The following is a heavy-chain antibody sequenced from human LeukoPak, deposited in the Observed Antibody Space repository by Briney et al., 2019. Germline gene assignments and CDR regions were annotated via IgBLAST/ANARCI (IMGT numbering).Heavy chain of an antibody. CDR2: IHGSGST. CDR3: ARNVGWYTYDT. CDR1: GDSLSSHY. D-gene: IGHD6-19*01. Sequence: SETLSLTCSVSGDSLSSHYWSWIRQPPGKGLGWIGYIHGSGSTRYDPSLRSRVTISEDTSKNQFYLDVTSVTAADTALYYCARNVGWYTYDTWGQGILVTVSS. V-gene: IGHV4-59*08. J-gene: IGHJ5*02.